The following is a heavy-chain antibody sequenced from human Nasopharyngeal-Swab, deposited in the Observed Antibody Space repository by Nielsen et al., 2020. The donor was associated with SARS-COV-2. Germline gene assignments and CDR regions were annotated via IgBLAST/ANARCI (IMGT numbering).Heavy chain of an antibody. CDR1: GFTFSSYG. V-gene: IGHV3-33*06. CDR3: AKGDYDFWSGYYRVEY. J-gene: IGHJ4*02. CDR2: IWYDGSNK. Sequence: GESLKISCAASGFTFSSYGMHWVRQAPGKGLEWVAVIWYDGSNKYYADSVKGRFTISRDNSKNTLYLQMNSLRAEDTAVYYCAKGDYDFWSGYYRVEYWGQGTLVTVSS. D-gene: IGHD3-3*01.